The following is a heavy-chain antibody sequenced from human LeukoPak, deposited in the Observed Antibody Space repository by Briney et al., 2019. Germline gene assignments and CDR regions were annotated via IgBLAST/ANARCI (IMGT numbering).Heavy chain of an antibody. D-gene: IGHD6-25*01. CDR2: TSTSYSGDT. CDR1: GXSVNSGSYY. Sequence: SETLSLTCTVSGXSVNSGSYYWSWIRQPPGEGLEWIGYTSTSYSGDTNYNPFLESRVTISLDTSKNQFSLKLSSVTAADAAVYYCARGERPGPDYWGQGILVTVSS. V-gene: IGHV4-61*01. CDR3: ARGERPGPDY. J-gene: IGHJ4*02.